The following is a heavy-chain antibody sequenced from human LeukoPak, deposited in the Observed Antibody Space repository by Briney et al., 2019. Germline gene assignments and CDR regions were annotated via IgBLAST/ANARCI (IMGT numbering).Heavy chain of an antibody. CDR1: GFTFSSYG. Sequence: GGSLRLSCAASGFTFSSYGMHWVRQAPGKGLEWMAVISYDGSNKYYADSVKGRFTISRDNSKNTLYLQMNSLRAEDTAIYYCAKKYGTGSYQPPDHWGQGTLVTVSS. V-gene: IGHV3-30*18. CDR2: ISYDGSNK. CDR3: AKKYGTGSYQPPDH. J-gene: IGHJ4*02. D-gene: IGHD3-10*01.